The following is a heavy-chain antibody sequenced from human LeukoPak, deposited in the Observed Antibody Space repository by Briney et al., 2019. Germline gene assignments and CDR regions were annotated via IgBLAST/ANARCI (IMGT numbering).Heavy chain of an antibody. D-gene: IGHD4-23*01. J-gene: IGHJ4*02. CDR3: ARDYGGNYYFDY. CDR1: GFTFSNYA. V-gene: IGHV3-30-3*01. Sequence: GGSLRLSCAASGFTFSNYAMHWVRQAPGKGLEWVAVISYDGSNKYYADSVKGRFTISRDNSKNTLYLQMNSLRAEDTAVYYCARDYGGNYYFDYWGQGTLVTVSS. CDR2: ISYDGSNK.